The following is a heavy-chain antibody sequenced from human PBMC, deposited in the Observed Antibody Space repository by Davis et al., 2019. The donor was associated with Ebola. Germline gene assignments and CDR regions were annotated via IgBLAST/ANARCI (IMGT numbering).Heavy chain of an antibody. CDR3: ARAPNYDVLTGTSSYYFDY. J-gene: IGHJ4*02. CDR1: GYTFTSYG. Sequence: ASVTVSCKSSGYTFTSYGLVWVRQAPGLGLEWMGWISGFNTNTNFAQKFQGRVTVSKDTSTNTAYMDLRSRTSDDTAIYYCARAPNYDVLTGTSSYYFDYWGQGTLVTVSS. V-gene: IGHV1-18*04. CDR2: ISGFNTNT. D-gene: IGHD3-9*01.